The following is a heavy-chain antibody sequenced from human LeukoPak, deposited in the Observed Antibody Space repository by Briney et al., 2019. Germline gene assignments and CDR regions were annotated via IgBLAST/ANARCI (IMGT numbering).Heavy chain of an antibody. CDR3: GLTVTHSYGMDV. J-gene: IGHJ6*02. V-gene: IGHV1-2*02. D-gene: IGHD4-17*01. CDR2: INPNSGGT. CDR1: GYSFTAYW. Sequence: ASVKVSCKPSGYSFTAYWIHWVRQAPGQGLEWLGWINPNSGGTNYVQKFQGRVTMTRDTSISTAYLELSRLRSDDTAVYYCGLTVTHSYGMDVWGQGTTVTVSS.